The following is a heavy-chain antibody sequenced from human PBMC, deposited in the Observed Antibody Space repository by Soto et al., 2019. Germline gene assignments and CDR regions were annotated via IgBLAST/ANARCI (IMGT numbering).Heavy chain of an antibody. D-gene: IGHD1-26*01. CDR3: AHTATSGTWAFDY. Sequence: SGPTLVNPTENLTLTCTVSGLSLSNVRMGVSWIRQPPGKALEWLAVIYWDDDKRYSPSLKSRVSITKDTSKKQVVLTMTNMDHVDTATYYCAHTATSGTWAFDYWGQGILVTVSS. J-gene: IGHJ4*02. CDR1: GLSLSNVRMG. CDR2: IYWDDDK. V-gene: IGHV2-5*02.